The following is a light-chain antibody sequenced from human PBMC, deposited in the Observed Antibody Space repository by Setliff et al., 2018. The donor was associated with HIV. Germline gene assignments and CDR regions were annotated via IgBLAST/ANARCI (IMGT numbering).Light chain of an antibody. CDR2: EVN. J-gene: IGLJ1*01. V-gene: IGLV2-23*02. Sequence: QSVLTQPASVSGSPGQSITISCTGTSSDVGGYRLVSWYQQHPGKAPKLIISEVNKRPSGVSNRFSGSKSGTSASLTISGLQAEDEADYYCCSYADSGTYLFGTGTK. CDR1: SSDVGGYRL. CDR3: CSYADSGTYL.